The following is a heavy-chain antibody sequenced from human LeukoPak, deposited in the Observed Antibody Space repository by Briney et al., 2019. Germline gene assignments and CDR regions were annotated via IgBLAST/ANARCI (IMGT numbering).Heavy chain of an antibody. V-gene: IGHV4-34*01. D-gene: IGHD2/OR15-2a*01. J-gene: IGHJ4*02. CDR3: ARGRGYYALPRIPPQVNLDY. Sequence: PSETLSLTCAVYGGSFSGYYWSWIRQPPGKGLEWIGEINHSGSTNYNPSLKSRVTISVDTSKNQFSLKLSSVTAADTAVYYCARGRGYYALPRIPPQVNLDYWGQGTLVTVSS. CDR2: INHSGST. CDR1: GGSFSGYY.